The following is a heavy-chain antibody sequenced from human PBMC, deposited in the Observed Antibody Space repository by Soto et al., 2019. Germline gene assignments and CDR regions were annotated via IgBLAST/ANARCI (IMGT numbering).Heavy chain of an antibody. CDR2: IYYSGST. V-gene: IGHV4-59*01. Sequence: SETLSLTCTVSGGSISSYYWSWIRQPPGKGLEWIGYIYYSGSTNYNPSLKSRVTISVDTSKNQFSLKLSSVTAADTAVYYCARRRGDGYFDYWGQGTLVTFSS. J-gene: IGHJ4*02. CDR3: ARRRGDGYFDY. CDR1: GGSISSYY.